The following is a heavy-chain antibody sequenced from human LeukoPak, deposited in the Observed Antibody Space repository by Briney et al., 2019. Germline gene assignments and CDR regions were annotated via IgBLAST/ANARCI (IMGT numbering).Heavy chain of an antibody. CDR2: ITPILGIA. V-gene: IGHV1-69*04. CDR3: ARDVTAYSSGHNWFDP. CDR1: GGTFSSYT. D-gene: IGHD6-19*01. Sequence: GASVKVSCKASGGTFSSYTISWVRQAPGQGLEWMGRITPILGIANYAQKFQGRVTITADKSTSTAYMELSSLRSEDTAVYYCARDVTAYSSGHNWFDPWGQGTLVTVSS. J-gene: IGHJ5*02.